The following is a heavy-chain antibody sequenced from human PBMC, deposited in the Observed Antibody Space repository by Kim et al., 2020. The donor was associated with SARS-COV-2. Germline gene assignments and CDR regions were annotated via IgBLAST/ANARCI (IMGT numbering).Heavy chain of an antibody. CDR3: AKGPTLRGVTNFDY. D-gene: IGHD3-10*01. CDR2: ISGSGGST. Sequence: GGSLRLSCAASGFTFSSYAMSWVRQAPGKGLEWVSAISGSGGSTYYADSVKGRFTISRDNSKNTLYLQMNSLIAEDTAVYYCAKGPTLRGVTNFDYWGRGTLLTVSS. CDR1: GFTFSSYA. J-gene: IGHJ4*02. V-gene: IGHV3-23*01.